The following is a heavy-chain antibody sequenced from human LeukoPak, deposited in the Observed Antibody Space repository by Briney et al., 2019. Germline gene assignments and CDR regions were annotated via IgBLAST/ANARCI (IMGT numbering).Heavy chain of an antibody. CDR1: GGTFSSYA. D-gene: IGHD1-26*01. V-gene: IGHV1-69*13. CDR2: IIPIFGTA. CDR3: ARWLVGATYFDY. J-gene: IGHJ4*02. Sequence: SVKVSCKASGGTFSSYAITWVRQAPGQGLEWMGGIIPIFGTAKYAQNFQDRVTITADESTSTAYMELSSLRSEDTAVYYCARWLVGATYFDYWGQGTLVTVSS.